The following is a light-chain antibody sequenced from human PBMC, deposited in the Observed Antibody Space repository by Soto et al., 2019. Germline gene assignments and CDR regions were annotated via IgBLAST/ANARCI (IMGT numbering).Light chain of an antibody. CDR2: AAS. Sequence: SQMTHSPSSLSASVGDRVTITCRASPSISSYLTWYQQKPGKAPPLLLYAASSLQSGVPSRFRGSGSGTDFPLSISSLQPEDFATYYCQHSYSTLWTFGQGTKVEIK. J-gene: IGKJ1*01. CDR3: QHSYSTLWT. V-gene: IGKV1-39*01. CDR1: PSISSY.